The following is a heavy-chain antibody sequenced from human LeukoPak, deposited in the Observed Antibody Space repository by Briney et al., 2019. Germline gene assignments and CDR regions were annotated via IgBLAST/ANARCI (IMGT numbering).Heavy chain of an antibody. Sequence: PSETLSLTCAVSGGSISSYYWSWIRRPPGKGLEWIGYIYYSGSTNYNPSLKSRVTISVDTSKNQFSLKLSSVTAADTAVYYCARYLRAYCGGDCSTYYFDYWGQGTLVTVSS. V-gene: IGHV4-59*08. CDR1: GGSISSYY. D-gene: IGHD2-21*02. J-gene: IGHJ4*02. CDR3: ARYLRAYCGGDCSTYYFDY. CDR2: IYYSGST.